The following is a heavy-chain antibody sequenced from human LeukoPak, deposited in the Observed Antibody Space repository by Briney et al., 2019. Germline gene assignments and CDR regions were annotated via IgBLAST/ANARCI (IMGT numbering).Heavy chain of an antibody. CDR1: GFTFSSYG. Sequence: GGSLRLSCAASGFTFSSYGMHWVRQAPGKGLEWVAFIRYDGSNKYYADSVKGRFTISRDNSKNTLYLQMNSLRAGDTAVYYCAKDRFWSGYDAFDIWGQGTMVTVSS. CDR2: IRYDGSNK. J-gene: IGHJ3*02. D-gene: IGHD3-3*01. CDR3: AKDRFWSGYDAFDI. V-gene: IGHV3-30*02.